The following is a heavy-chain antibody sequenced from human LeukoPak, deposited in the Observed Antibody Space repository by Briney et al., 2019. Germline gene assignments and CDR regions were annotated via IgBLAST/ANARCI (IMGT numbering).Heavy chain of an antibody. Sequence: SETLSLTCTVSGGSITSSSYYWGWIRQPPGKGLKWIGSFYYSGSTYYNPSLKSRVTIYVDTSKNQFSLKLSSVTAADTAVYYCARGRRDGYNLEYFDKWGKGTLVTVSS. CDR2: FYYSGST. CDR3: ARGRRDGYNLEYFDK. V-gene: IGHV4-39*01. CDR1: GGSITSSSYY. J-gene: IGHJ4*02. D-gene: IGHD5-24*01.